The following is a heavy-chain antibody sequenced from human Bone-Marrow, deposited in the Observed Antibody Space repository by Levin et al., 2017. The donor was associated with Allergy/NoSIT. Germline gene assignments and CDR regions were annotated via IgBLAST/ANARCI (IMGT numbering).Heavy chain of an antibody. CDR1: GFTFDDYA. CDR3: AKISSFGPGDFDF. V-gene: IGHV3-9*01. D-gene: IGHD3-10*01. J-gene: IGHJ4*02. Sequence: GGSLRLSCAASGFTFDDYAMHWVRQAPGKGLEWVSGISWNSGRIGYADSVKGRFTISRDNAKNSLYLQMNSVRAEDTALYFCAKISSFGPGDFDFWGQGTLVTVSS. CDR2: ISWNSGRI.